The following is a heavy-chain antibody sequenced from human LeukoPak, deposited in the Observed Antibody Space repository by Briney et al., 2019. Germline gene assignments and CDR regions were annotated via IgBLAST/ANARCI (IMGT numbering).Heavy chain of an antibody. Sequence: GGSLRLSCAASGFTFSSYAMSWVRQAPGKGLEWVSGISANGGGTYYADSVKGRITISRDNSKNTLYLQMNSLRAEDTAIYYCAKKLGYSSSASDYWGQGTLVTVSS. J-gene: IGHJ4*02. CDR1: GFTFSSYA. CDR2: ISANGGGT. D-gene: IGHD6-13*01. V-gene: IGHV3-23*01. CDR3: AKKLGYSSSASDY.